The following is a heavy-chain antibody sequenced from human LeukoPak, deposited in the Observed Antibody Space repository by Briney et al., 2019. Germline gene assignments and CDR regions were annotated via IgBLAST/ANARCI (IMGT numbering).Heavy chain of an antibody. CDR1: VGTFRRYA. J-gene: IGHJ5*02. CDR2: IIPIFDKA. Sequence: SVNLSCRASVGTFRRYAIRWVPQPPAQGLEWRGGIIPIFDKANYAQKFQGRVTITADESTSTAYMELSCLRSEDTAVYYCARVGGSYNWFDPWGQGTLVTVSS. V-gene: IGHV1-69*01. CDR3: ARVGGSYNWFDP. D-gene: IGHD1-26*01.